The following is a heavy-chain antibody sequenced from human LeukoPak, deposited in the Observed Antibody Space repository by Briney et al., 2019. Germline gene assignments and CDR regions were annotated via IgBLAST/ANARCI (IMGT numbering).Heavy chain of an antibody. CDR1: GGSISSSNYY. V-gene: IGHV4-39*01. J-gene: IGHJ5*02. D-gene: IGHD2-2*01. CDR2: IYYSGST. CDR3: ARQGGYCSSTSCYQVRFDP. Sequence: PSETLSLTCTVSGGSISSSNYYWGWIRQPPGKGLERIGSIYYSGSTYYNPSLKSRVTISVDTSKNQFSLKLSSVTAADTAVYYCARQGGYCSSTSCYQVRFDPWGQGTLVTVSS.